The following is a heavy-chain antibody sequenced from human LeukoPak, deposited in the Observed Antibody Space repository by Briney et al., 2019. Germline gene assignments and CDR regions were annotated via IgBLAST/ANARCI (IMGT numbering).Heavy chain of an antibody. Sequence: GGSLRLSCAASGFTFSSYEMSWVRQAPGKGLEWVSAISGSGGSTYYADSVKGRFTISRDNSKNTLYLQMNSLRAEDTAVYYCAKDATYYYDSSGYRNYFDYWGQGTLVTVSS. CDR2: ISGSGGST. J-gene: IGHJ4*02. CDR3: AKDATYYYDSSGYRNYFDY. V-gene: IGHV3-23*01. CDR1: GFTFSSYE. D-gene: IGHD3-22*01.